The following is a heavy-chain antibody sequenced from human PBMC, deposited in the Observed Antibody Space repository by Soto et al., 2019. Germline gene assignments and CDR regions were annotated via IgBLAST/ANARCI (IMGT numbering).Heavy chain of an antibody. V-gene: IGHV3-21*01. D-gene: IGHD6-19*01. CDR3: ARDPAIRSGWFRFDP. CDR2: ISSSSSYI. CDR1: GFTFSSYS. J-gene: IGHJ5*02. Sequence: GGSLRLSCAASGFTFSSYSMNWVRQAPGKGLEWVSSISSSSSYIYYADSVKGRFTISRDNAKNSLYLQMNSLRAEDTAVYYCARDPAIRSGWFRFDPWGQGTLVTVSS.